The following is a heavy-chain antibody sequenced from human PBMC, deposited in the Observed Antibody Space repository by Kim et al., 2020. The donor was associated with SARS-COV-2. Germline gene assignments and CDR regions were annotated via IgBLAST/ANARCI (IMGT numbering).Heavy chain of an antibody. V-gene: IGHV4-59*01. Sequence: SETLSLTCTVSGDSISGYCWGWSRQPPGKGLEWIGYIYYHGSITNYNPSLKSRVTISVDTSKNQFSLKLTSATAADTATYYCARIHIGRSQVDPWGQGTLVTVSS. D-gene: IGHD1-26*01. CDR2: IYYHGSIT. J-gene: IGHJ5*02. CDR1: GDSISGYC. CDR3: ARIHIGRSQVDP.